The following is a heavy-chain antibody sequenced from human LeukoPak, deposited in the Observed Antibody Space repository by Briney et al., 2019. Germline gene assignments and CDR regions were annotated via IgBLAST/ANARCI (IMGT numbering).Heavy chain of an antibody. CDR3: AWARYGGP. V-gene: IGHV3-48*03. Sequence: GGSLRLSCAASGFTFSTYEMNWVRQAPGKGLEWVSYIGSSGNSIYYADSVKGRFTISRDNAKNSLYLQMNNLRAEDTAVYYCAWARYGGPWGQGTMVSVS. J-gene: IGHJ5*02. D-gene: IGHD1-14*01. CDR1: GFTFSTYE. CDR2: IGSSGNSI.